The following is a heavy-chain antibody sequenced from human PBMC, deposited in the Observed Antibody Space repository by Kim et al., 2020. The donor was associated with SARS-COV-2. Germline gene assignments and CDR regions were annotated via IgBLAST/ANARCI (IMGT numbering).Heavy chain of an antibody. Sequence: YNPSLKSRVTISVDTSKNQFSLKLSAVTAADTAVYYCARYYSGYVAVDYWGQGTLVTVSS. V-gene: IGHV4-59*01. D-gene: IGHD5-12*01. CDR3: ARYYSGYVAVDY. J-gene: IGHJ4*02.